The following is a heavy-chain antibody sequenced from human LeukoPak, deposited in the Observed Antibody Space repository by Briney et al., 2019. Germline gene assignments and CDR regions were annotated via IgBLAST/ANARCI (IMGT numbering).Heavy chain of an antibody. V-gene: IGHV4-59*11. CDR3: ARFSSGCSTSSCYLTY. Sequence: SESLTLTCSVSGGSLSSHYWSWIRQPPGKGLELIGHIHDTGGTLYNPSLRSRVTISLDTSNNQFSLKLTSMTAVDTAVYYCARFSSGCSTSSCYLTYWGQGTLVTVS. CDR2: IHDTGGT. CDR1: GGSLSSHY. D-gene: IGHD2-2*01. J-gene: IGHJ4*02.